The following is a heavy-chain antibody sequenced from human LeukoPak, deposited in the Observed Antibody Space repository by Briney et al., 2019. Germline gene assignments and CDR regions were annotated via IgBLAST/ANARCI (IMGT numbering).Heavy chain of an antibody. V-gene: IGHV3-9*01. CDR3: AKVQRTGTTPGEFDY. J-gene: IGHJ4*02. D-gene: IGHD1-1*01. CDR2: ISWNSGTI. CDR1: GFTFDDYA. Sequence: HPGGSLRLSCAASGFTFDDYAMHWVRQAPGKGLEWVSGISWNSGTIDYADSVKGRFTISRDNAKNSLYLQMNSLRAEDTALYYCAKVQRTGTTPGEFDYWGQGTLVTVSS.